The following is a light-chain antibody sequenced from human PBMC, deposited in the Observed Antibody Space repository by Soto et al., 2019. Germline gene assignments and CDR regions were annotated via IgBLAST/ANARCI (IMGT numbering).Light chain of an antibody. CDR3: QHYNSYSEA. CDR1: QTISSW. CDR2: KAS. J-gene: IGKJ1*01. V-gene: IGKV1-5*03. Sequence: DIQMTQSPSSVSAPVGDRVTITCRASQTISSWLAWYQQKPGKAPKLLIYKASTLKSGGPSRFSGSGSGTEFTLTISSLQPDDFATYYCQHYNSYSEAFGQGTKVDIK.